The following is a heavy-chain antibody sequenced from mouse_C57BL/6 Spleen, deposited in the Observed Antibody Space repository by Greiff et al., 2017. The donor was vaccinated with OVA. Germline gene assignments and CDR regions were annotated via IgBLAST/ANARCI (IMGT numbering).Heavy chain of an antibody. J-gene: IGHJ4*01. CDR2: IWRGGST. V-gene: IGHV2-2*01. CDR1: GFSLTSYG. CDR3: ARGGLYYAMDY. D-gene: IGHD6-2*01. Sequence: QVQLQQSGPGLVQPSQSLSITCTVSGFSLTSYGVHWVRQSPGKGLEWLGVIWRGGSTDYNAAFISRLSISKDNSKSQVFFKMNSLQADDTAIYYCARGGLYYAMDYWGQGTSVTVSS.